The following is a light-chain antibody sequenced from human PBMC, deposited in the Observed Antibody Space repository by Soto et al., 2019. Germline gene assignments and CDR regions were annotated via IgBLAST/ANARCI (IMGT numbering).Light chain of an antibody. CDR3: CSYTTSNTRQIV. J-gene: IGLJ1*01. CDR2: DVS. Sequence: SVLTQPASVSGSPGQSITISCTGTSSDVGGYNYVSWYQQHPGKAPKFMIYDVSNRPSGVSNRFSGSKSGNTASLTISGLQAEDEADYYCCSYTTSNTRQIVFGTVTKLTVL. V-gene: IGLV2-14*01. CDR1: SSDVGGYNY.